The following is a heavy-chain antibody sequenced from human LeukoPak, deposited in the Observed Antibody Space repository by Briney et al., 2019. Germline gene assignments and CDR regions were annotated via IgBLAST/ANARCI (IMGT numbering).Heavy chain of an antibody. CDR1: GGSISSYY. J-gene: IGHJ3*02. Sequence: SETLSLTYTVSGGSISSYYWSWIRQPPGKGLEWIGYIYYSGSTNYNPSLKSRVTISVDTSKNQFSLKLSSVTAADTAVYYCARSDGYGLVGIWGQGTMVTVSS. V-gene: IGHV4-59*12. CDR3: ARSDGYGLVGI. D-gene: IGHD3-10*01. CDR2: IYYSGST.